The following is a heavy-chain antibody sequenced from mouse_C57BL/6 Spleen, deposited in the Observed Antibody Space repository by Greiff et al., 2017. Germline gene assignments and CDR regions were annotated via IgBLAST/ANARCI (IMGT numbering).Heavy chain of an antibody. CDR3: ARGYCDGSYLYYCAMDY. Sequence: QVQLQQPGAELVKPGASVKLSCKASGYTFTSYWMHWVKQRPGQGLEWIGMIHPNSGSTNYNEKFKSKATLTVDKSSSTAYMQLSSLTSVDSAVYYCARGYCDGSYLYYCAMDYWGQGTSVTVSS. CDR1: GYTFTSYW. D-gene: IGHD1-1*01. CDR2: IHPNSGST. V-gene: IGHV1-64*01. J-gene: IGHJ4*01.